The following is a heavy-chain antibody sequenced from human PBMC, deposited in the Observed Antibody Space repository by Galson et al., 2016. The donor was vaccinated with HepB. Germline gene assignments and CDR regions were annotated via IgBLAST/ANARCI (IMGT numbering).Heavy chain of an antibody. CDR3: AIDRVGVGSLEN. Sequence: SVKVSCKVSGYTLTDLSMHWVRQTPRKGLEWMGGFDPEETETIYAQKFQGRVSMTEDTSTDTAYMELSGLRSEDTAVYYCAIDRVGVGSLENWGQGTLLTVSS. CDR1: GYTLTDLS. J-gene: IGHJ4*02. D-gene: IGHD1-26*01. V-gene: IGHV1-24*01. CDR2: FDPEETET.